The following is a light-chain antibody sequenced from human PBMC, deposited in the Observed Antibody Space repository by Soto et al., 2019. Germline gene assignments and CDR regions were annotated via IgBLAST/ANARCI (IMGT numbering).Light chain of an antibody. Sequence: EIVLTQSPATLSLSPGERATLSCGASQSVSSYLAWYQQKPGQAPRLLIYDASNRATGIPARFSGSGSGTDFTLTISSLEPEDFAVYYCQQRSNWPPVSTFGQGTKVDIK. V-gene: IGKV3-11*01. CDR3: QQRSNWPPVST. CDR2: DAS. J-gene: IGKJ1*01. CDR1: QSVSSY.